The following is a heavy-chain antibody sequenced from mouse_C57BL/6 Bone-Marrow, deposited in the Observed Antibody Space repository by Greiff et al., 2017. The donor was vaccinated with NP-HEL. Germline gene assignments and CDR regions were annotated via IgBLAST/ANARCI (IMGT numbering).Heavy chain of an antibody. CDR1: GSTFPSFG. V-gene: IGHV1-81*01. D-gene: IGHD2-12*01. Sequence: VQLQQPGAELARPGASVKPSCKPSGSTFPSFGIRWVTQRTGQGLEWIREIYPRSGNTYYHEKFKGKATLTADKSSSTAYMGLRSLTSEDSAVYFCARESYYMGDYWGQGTTLTVSS. CDR3: ARESYYMGDY. J-gene: IGHJ2*01. CDR2: IYPRSGNT.